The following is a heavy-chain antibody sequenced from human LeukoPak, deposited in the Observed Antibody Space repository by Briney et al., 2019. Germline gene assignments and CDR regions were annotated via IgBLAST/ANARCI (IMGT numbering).Heavy chain of an antibody. J-gene: IGHJ4*02. D-gene: IGHD1-1*01. V-gene: IGHV1-46*01. CDR2: INPSGGST. CDR1: GYTFSSFY. Sequence: ASVKVSCKASGYTFSSFYIQWPRQAPGQGLEWMGTINPSGGSTNDALKFQDRVTMTRDMSTSTVYLELSSLRSDDTAIYYCARTTGTYFFDYWGQGTLVTVSS. CDR3: ARTTGTYFFDY.